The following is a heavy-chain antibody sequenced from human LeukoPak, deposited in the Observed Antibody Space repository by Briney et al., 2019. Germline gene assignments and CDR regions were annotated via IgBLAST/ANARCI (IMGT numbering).Heavy chain of an antibody. CDR2: VYDSRTT. Sequence: PETLSLTCSVSVGSLSTYYWSSVRQTPGKGLEWSVYVYDSRTTNYTPSLKGRVTISSDTSKNMFSLNLRSVNAADTAIYYCARHGGSLGYFDYWGQGTLVTVSS. CDR1: VGSLSTYY. CDR3: ARHGGSLGYFDY. V-gene: IGHV4-59*08. J-gene: IGHJ4*02. D-gene: IGHD1-26*01.